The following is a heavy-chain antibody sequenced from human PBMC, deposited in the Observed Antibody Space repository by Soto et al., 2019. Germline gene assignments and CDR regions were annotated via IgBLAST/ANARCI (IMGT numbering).Heavy chain of an antibody. J-gene: IGHJ5*02. V-gene: IGHV4-4*07. D-gene: IGHD3-9*01. Sequence: SETLSLTCAVSGVSIKTYYWSWIRKPAGKGLEWIGRIYTTGSANHNPSLKSRVTMSVDTSKNQVSLKLTSVTAADAGVYYCARDDYYDSNNWFDPWGQGILVTVSS. CDR3: ARDDYYDSNNWFDP. CDR2: IYTTGSA. CDR1: GVSIKTYY.